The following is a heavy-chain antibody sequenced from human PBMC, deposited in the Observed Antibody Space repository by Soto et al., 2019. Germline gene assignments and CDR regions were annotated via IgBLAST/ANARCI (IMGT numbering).Heavy chain of an antibody. D-gene: IGHD2-15*01. CDR3: ARDPVVVVADTTDY. CDR2: ISGSGGST. CDR1: GFTFSSYA. J-gene: IGHJ4*02. V-gene: IGHV3-23*01. Sequence: PGGSLRLSCAASGFTFSSYAMSWVRQAPGKGLEWVSAISGSGGSTYYADSVKGRFTISRDNAKNSLYLQMNSLRAEDTAVYYCARDPVVVVADTTDYWGQGTLVTVSS.